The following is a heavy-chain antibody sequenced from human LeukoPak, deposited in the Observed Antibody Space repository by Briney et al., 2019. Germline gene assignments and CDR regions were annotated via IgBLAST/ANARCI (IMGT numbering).Heavy chain of an antibody. J-gene: IGHJ4*02. CDR2: IYYSGST. V-gene: IGHV4-59*01. CDR1: GGSISSYY. Sequence: PSETLSLTCTVSGGSISSYYWSWIRQPPGKGLEWIGYIYYSGSTNYNPSLKSRVTISVDTSKNQFSLKLSSVTAADTAVYYCARVSSGYYYVYDYWGRGTLVTVSS. D-gene: IGHD3-22*01. CDR3: ARVSSGYYYVYDY.